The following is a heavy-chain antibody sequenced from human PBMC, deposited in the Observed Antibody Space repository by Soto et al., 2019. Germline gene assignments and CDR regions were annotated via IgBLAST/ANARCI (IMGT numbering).Heavy chain of an antibody. J-gene: IGHJ4*02. D-gene: IGHD2-21*02. CDR2: IYYSGST. CDR3: ARGRGGRIVVVTASLYYFDY. CDR1: GGSISSYY. Sequence: SETLSLTCTVSGGSISSYYWSWIRQPPGKGLEWIGDIYYSGSTNYNPSLKSRVTISVDTSKNQFSLKLSSVTAADTAVYYCARGRGGRIVVVTASLYYFDYWGQGTLVTVSS. V-gene: IGHV4-59*12.